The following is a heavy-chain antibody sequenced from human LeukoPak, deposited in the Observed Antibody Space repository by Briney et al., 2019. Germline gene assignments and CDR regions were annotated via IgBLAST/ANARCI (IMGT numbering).Heavy chain of an antibody. V-gene: IGHV3-48*01. CDR2: IMRTADVT. CDR3: VRDWTYAFDL. D-gene: IGHD3/OR15-3a*01. J-gene: IGHJ3*01. CDR1: GFTFTSYT. Sequence: GGSLRLSCAASGFTFTSYTMNWVRRAPGRGLEWISYIMRTADVTSYADSVEGRFTISRDDAKNSLYLQMNSLRAEDTAVYYCVRDWTYAFDLWGQGTMVTVSS.